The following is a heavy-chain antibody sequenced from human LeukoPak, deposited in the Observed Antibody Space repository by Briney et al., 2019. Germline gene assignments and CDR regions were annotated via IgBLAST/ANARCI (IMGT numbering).Heavy chain of an antibody. CDR1: GYTFTGYY. D-gene: IGHD2-15*01. CDR3: ARDRTRGHYCSGGSCYSSSRYWFDP. CDR2: INPNSGGT. J-gene: IGHJ5*02. Sequence: ASVKVSCKASGYTFTGYYMHWVRQAPGQGLEWMGWINPNSGGTNYAQKFQGRVTMTRDTSISTAYMELSRLRSDDTAVYYCARDRTRGHYCSGGSCYSSSRYWFDPWGQGTLVTVSS. V-gene: IGHV1-2*02.